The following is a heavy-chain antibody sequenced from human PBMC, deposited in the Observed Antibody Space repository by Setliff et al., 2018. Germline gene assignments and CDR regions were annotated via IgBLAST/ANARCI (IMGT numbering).Heavy chain of an antibody. Sequence: SETLSLTCAVYGGSFSGYYWSWIRQPPGKGLEWIGSIYYSGSTYYSPSLKSRVTISVDTSKNQFSLKLSSVTAADTAVYYCARSASDWAAAGEFDYWGQGTLVTVSS. D-gene: IGHD6-13*01. CDR3: ARSASDWAAAGEFDY. J-gene: IGHJ4*02. CDR1: GGSFSGYY. CDR2: IYYSGST. V-gene: IGHV4-34*01.